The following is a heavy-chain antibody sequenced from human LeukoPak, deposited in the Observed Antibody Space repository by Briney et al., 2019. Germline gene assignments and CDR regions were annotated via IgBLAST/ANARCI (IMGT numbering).Heavy chain of an antibody. CDR1: GFIFDEYA. CDR2: INWNSGNI. Sequence: GGSLRLSCAASGFIFDEYAMHWVRQVPGKGLEWVSCINWNSGNIAYADSVKGRFTISRANAKTSLYLQMNSLRIEDTAFYYCVKGMTAGAFTSSSDYWGQGTLVTVSS. D-gene: IGHD6-6*01. V-gene: IGHV3-9*01. J-gene: IGHJ4*02. CDR3: VKGMTAGAFTSSSDY.